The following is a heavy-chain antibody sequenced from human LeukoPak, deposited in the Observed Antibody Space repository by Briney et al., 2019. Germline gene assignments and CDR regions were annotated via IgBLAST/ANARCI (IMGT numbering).Heavy chain of an antibody. Sequence: ASVKVSCKASGYTFTGYYMHWVRQAPGQGLEWMGWINPNSGGTNYAQKFQGRVTMTRDTSISAAYMELSRLRSDDTAVYYCAREGGYGDYGMDVWGQGTTVTVSS. CDR3: AREGGYGDYGMDV. D-gene: IGHD5-12*01. J-gene: IGHJ6*02. CDR2: INPNSGGT. CDR1: GYTFTGYY. V-gene: IGHV1-2*02.